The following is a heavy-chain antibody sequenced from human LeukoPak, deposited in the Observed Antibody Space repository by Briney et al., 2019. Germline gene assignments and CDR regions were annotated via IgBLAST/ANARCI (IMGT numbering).Heavy chain of an antibody. CDR3: ERDHGSYYFDY. V-gene: IGHV3-74*01. Sequence: PAESLRLYCETSAFTLKKYWMSWLRQDPGKVLIWVSSIRVDGRSTSYADSVKGRFTIYSDNAKNTLSLQMNSLRAVDTAVYYCERDHGSYYFDYWGQGILVTVCS. J-gene: IGHJ4*02. CDR2: IRVDGRST. CDR1: AFTLKKYW. D-gene: IGHD3-10*01.